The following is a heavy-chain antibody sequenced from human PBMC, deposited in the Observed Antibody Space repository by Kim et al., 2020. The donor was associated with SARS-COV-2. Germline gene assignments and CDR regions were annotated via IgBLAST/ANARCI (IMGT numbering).Heavy chain of an antibody. J-gene: IGHJ6*02. V-gene: IGHV3-15*01. D-gene: IGHD3-10*01. CDR3: TTAGVRGVKCYYYYGMDV. Sequence: KGRFTISRDDSKNTLYLQMNSLKTEDTAVYYCTTAGVRGVKCYYYYGMDVWGQGTTVTVSS.